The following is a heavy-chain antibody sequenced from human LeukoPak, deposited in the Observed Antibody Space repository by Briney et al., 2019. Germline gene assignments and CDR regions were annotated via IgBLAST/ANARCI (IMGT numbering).Heavy chain of an antibody. CDR2: IYYSGST. D-gene: IGHD3-3*01. V-gene: IGHV4-59*01. Sequence: SETLSLTCTVSGGSISSYYWSWIRQPPGEGVEWIGYIYYSGSTNYTPSLKSRVTISVDTSKNQFSLKLSSVTAADTAVYYCARAHYDFWSGYSQGSSFDPWGQGTLVTVSS. CDR3: ARAHYDFWSGYSQGSSFDP. CDR1: GGSISSYY. J-gene: IGHJ5*02.